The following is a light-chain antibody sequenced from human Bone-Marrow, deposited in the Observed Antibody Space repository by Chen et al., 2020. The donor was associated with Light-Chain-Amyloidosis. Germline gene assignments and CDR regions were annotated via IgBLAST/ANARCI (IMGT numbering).Light chain of an antibody. Sequence: QSALTQPASVSGSPGQSITISCTGPSSDVGGDNHVSWYQQHPDKAPKLMIYEVTNRPSWVPDRFSGSKSDNTASLTISGLQTEGEADYFCSSYTITNTLVFGSGTRVTVL. CDR3: SSYTITNTLV. V-gene: IGLV2-14*01. CDR2: EVT. J-gene: IGLJ1*01. CDR1: SSDVGGDNH.